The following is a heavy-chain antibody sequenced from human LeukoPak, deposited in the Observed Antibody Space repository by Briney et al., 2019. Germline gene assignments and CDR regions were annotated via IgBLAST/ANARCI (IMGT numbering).Heavy chain of an antibody. D-gene: IGHD2-21*01. CDR3: ARDLWPRGAFDI. V-gene: IGHV3-48*01. CDR2: ISSSSTI. J-gene: IGHJ3*02. Sequence: GGSLRLSCAASGFTFSSYSMNWVRQAPGKGLEWVSYISSSSTIYYADSVKGRFTISRDNAKNSLYLQMNSLRAEDTAVYYCARDLWPRGAFDIWGQGTMVIVSS. CDR1: GFTFSSYS.